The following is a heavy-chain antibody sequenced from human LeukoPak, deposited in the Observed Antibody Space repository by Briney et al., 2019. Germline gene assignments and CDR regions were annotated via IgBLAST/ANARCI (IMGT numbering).Heavy chain of an antibody. CDR1: GYTFTRYY. CDR2: INPNSGGT. V-gene: IGHV1-2*02. CDR3: ARDQGGCSSTSCYTYWFDP. Sequence: ASVKVSCKASGYTFTRYYMHWVRQAPGQGLEWMGWINPNSGGTNYAQKFQGRVTMTRDTSISTAYMELSRLRSDDTAVYYCARDQGGCSSTSCYTYWFDPWGQGTLVTVSS. J-gene: IGHJ5*02. D-gene: IGHD2-2*02.